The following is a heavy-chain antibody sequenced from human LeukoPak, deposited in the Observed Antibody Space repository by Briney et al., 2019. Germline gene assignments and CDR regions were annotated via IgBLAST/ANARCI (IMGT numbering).Heavy chain of an antibody. CDR2: ISDSGGST. J-gene: IGHJ4*02. CDR1: GITLSNYG. Sequence: GGSLRLSCAVSGITLSNYGMSWVRQAPGKGLEWVAGISDSGGSTNYAVSVKGRFTISRDNPKNTLYLQMNSLRAEDTAVYFCAKRGVVIRVILVGFHRQAYYFESWGQGALVTVSS. CDR3: AKRGVVIRVILVGFHRQAYYFES. V-gene: IGHV3-23*01. D-gene: IGHD3/OR15-3a*01.